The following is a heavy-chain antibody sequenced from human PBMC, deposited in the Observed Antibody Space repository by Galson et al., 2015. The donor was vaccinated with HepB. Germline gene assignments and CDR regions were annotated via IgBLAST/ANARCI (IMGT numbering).Heavy chain of an antibody. V-gene: IGHV1-46*01. CDR3: ARAGSTLTTDLDC. J-gene: IGHJ4*02. D-gene: IGHD4-11*01. CDR2: INPSSGRT. Sequence: SCKASGYTFTTYFLHWVRQAPGQGLEWMGRINPSSGRTNYAQRFLGRVTMTRDTSTTTVYMELSSLRSEDTAFFFCARAGSTLTTDLDCWGQGSLVTVSS. CDR1: GYTFTTYF.